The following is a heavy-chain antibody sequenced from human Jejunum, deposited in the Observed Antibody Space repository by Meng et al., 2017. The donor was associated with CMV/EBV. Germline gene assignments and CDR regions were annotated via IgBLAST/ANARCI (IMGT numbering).Heavy chain of an antibody. Sequence: DYTFRDYYMQWVRQAPGQGLEWMGWINPQTGDTNYAPKFRGRVTMTRDMSINTVYMEVTGLRSDDTAVYYCAKDAGSYLDYYFDYWGQGTLVTVSS. CDR3: AKDAGSYLDYYFDY. J-gene: IGHJ4*02. D-gene: IGHD1-26*01. CDR1: DYTFRDYY. V-gene: IGHV1-2*02. CDR2: INPQTGDT.